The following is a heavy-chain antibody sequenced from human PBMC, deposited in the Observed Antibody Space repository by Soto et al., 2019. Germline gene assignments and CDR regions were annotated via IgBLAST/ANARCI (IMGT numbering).Heavy chain of an antibody. V-gene: IGHV2-26*01. CDR2: IFSNDEK. CDR1: GFSLSNARMG. D-gene: IGHD3-16*02. Sequence: QVTLKESGPVLVNPTETLTLTCTVSGFSLSNARMGVSWIRQPPGKALEWLAHIFSNDEKSYSTSLKSRLTISKDTSKSQVVLTMTNMDPVDTATYYCARISYDYVWGSYRYKDWYFDLWGRGTLVTVSS. CDR3: ARISYDYVWGSYRYKDWYFDL. J-gene: IGHJ2*01.